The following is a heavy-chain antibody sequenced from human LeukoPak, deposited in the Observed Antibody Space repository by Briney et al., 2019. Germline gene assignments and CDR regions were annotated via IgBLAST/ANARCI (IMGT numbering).Heavy chain of an antibody. CDR1: GFMFTSYS. D-gene: IGHD5-24*01. Sequence: GGSRRLSCAASGFMFTSYSMNWVRQAPGKGLEWVSSISASSTYIFYGDSVKGRFTLSRDNARSSLYLQMNGLRAEDTAVYYCARIAISSLGAYYMDVWGKGTTVTVSS. CDR2: ISASSTYI. V-gene: IGHV3-21*01. J-gene: IGHJ6*03. CDR3: ARIAISSLGAYYMDV.